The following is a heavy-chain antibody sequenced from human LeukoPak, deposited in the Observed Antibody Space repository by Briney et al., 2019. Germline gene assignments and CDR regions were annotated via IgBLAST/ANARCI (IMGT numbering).Heavy chain of an antibody. CDR2: ISNTGGTI. CDR3: AKDFRYLGYCSGGSCSY. V-gene: IGHV3-11*01. Sequence: GGSLRLSCAASGFTFSDYYMIWIRQAPGKGLEWVSYISNTGGTIYYADSVKGRFTISRDNSKNTLYLQMNSLRAEDTAVYYCAKDFRYLGYCSGGSCSYWGQGTPVTVSS. CDR1: GFTFSDYY. J-gene: IGHJ4*02. D-gene: IGHD2-15*01.